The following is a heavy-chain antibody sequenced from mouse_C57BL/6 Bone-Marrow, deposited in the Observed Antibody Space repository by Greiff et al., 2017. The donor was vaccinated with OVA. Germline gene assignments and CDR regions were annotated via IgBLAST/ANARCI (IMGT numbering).Heavy chain of an antibody. CDR1: GFTFSSYA. Sequence: EVKLMESGGGLVKPGGSLKLSCAASGFTFSSYAMSWVRQTPEKRLEWVATISDGGSYTYYPDNVKGRFTISRDNAKNNLYLQMSHLKSEDTAMYYCAREDGNYHLYFDYWGQGTTLTVSS. CDR3: AREDGNYHLYFDY. J-gene: IGHJ2*01. D-gene: IGHD2-1*01. V-gene: IGHV5-4*01. CDR2: ISDGGSYT.